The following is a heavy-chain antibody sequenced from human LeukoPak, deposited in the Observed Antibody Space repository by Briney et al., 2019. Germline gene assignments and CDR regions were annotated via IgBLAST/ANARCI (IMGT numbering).Heavy chain of an antibody. CDR3: ARDIALYYYDSSGYYSNDYYYMDV. CDR1: GFTFSSYW. CDR2: IKQDGSEK. Sequence: GGSLRLSCAASGFTFSSYWMSWVRQAPGKGLEWVANIKQDGSEKNYVDSVKGRFTISRDNAKNSLYLQMNSLRAEDTAVYYCARDIALYYYDSSGYYSNDYYYMDVWGKGTTVTISS. V-gene: IGHV3-7*01. J-gene: IGHJ6*03. D-gene: IGHD3-22*01.